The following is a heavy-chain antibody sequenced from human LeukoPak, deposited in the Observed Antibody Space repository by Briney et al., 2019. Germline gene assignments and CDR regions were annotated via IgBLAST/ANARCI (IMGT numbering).Heavy chain of an antibody. CDR2: IYPGDSDT. V-gene: IGHV5-51*01. Sequence: RESLQISCQGAGYSFTSYWIAWVRQMPGKSLEWMGIIYPGDSDTRYSPSFQGQVTISADKSISTAYLQWSSLKASDTAMYYCARHAAVAGTDYWGQGTLVTVSS. J-gene: IGHJ4*02. CDR3: ARHAAVAGTDY. CDR1: GYSFTSYW. D-gene: IGHD6-19*01.